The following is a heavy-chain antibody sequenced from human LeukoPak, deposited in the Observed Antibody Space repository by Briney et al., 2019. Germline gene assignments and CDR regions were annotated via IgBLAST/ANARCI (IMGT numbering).Heavy chain of an antibody. CDR3: AKDRGIISDY. D-gene: IGHD3-10*01. V-gene: IGHV3-23*01. CDR1: GFTFSSYG. CDR2: ISGSGGST. J-gene: IGHJ4*02. Sequence: GGSLRLSCAASGFTFSSYGMSWVRQAPGKGLEWVSAISGSGGSTYYADSVKGRFTISRDNSKNTLYPRMNSLRAEDTAVYYCAKDRGIISDYWGQGTLVTVSS.